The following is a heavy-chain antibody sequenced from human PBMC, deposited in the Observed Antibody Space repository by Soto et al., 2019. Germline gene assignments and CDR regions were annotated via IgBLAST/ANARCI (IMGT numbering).Heavy chain of an antibody. CDR1: GYTFTSYW. J-gene: IGHJ4*02. D-gene: IGHD6-19*01. V-gene: IGHV5-51*01. Sequence: GESLKISCKGSGYTFTSYWIAWVRQMPGKGLEWMGIIYPGDSDTRYSPSFQGQVSISADKCISTAYLQWSSLKASDTAMYYCARQDGSALYYFDYWGQGTLVTVSS. CDR2: IYPGDSDT. CDR3: ARQDGSALYYFDY.